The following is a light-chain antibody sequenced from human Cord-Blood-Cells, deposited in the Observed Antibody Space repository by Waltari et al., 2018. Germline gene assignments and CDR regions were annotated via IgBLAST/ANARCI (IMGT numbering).Light chain of an antibody. CDR3: CSYAGSYTWV. Sequence: QSALTPPPSVSGSPGQSVPTSCTGTSSDVGGYNYVSWYQKNPGKAPKLMIYDVSKRPSGVPERFSGSKSGNTASLTISGLQAEDEADYYCCSYAGSYTWVFGGGTKLTVL. V-gene: IGLV2-11*01. CDR2: DVS. CDR1: SSDVGGYNY. J-gene: IGLJ3*02.